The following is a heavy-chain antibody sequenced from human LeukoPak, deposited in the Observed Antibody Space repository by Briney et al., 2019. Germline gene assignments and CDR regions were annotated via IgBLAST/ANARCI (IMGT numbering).Heavy chain of an antibody. CDR1: GYTFTSYG. CDR2: ISAYNGNT. J-gene: IGHJ4*02. V-gene: IGHV1-18*01. CDR3: ARAPYYYDSSGYYNFDY. Sequence: GASVKVSCKASGYTFTSYGIRWVRQAPGQGLEWMGWISAYNGNTNYAQKLQGRVTMTTDTSTSTAYMELRSLRSDDTAVYYCARAPYYYDSSGYYNFDYWGQGTLVTVSS. D-gene: IGHD3-22*01.